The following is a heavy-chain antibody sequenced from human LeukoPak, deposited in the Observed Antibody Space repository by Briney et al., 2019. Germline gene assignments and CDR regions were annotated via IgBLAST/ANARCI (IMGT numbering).Heavy chain of an antibody. CDR3: ARGPTDFDASDI. V-gene: IGHV3-7*01. CDR1: GFTISSYW. J-gene: IGHJ3*02. Sequence: QTGGSLRLSCAASGFTISSYWMSWVRQVPGKGLESVAHIKHDGSETYYVDTVRGRFIISRDNAKNSLYLQMNSLRVEDTAVYHCARGPTDFDASDIWGHGTLVTVSS. CDR2: IKHDGSET.